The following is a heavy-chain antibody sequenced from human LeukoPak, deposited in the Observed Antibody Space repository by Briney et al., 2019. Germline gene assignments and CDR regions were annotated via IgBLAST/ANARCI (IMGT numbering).Heavy chain of an antibody. CDR1: GYTFTSYG. Sequence: ASVKVSCKASGYTFTSYGISWVRQAPGQGLEWMGWISAYNGNTNYAQKLQGRVTMTTDTSTSTAYMELRSLRSDDTAVYYCAREVDSSGYCRPFDYWGQGTLVTVSS. CDR3: AREVDSSGYCRPFDY. CDR2: ISAYNGNT. J-gene: IGHJ4*02. D-gene: IGHD3-22*01. V-gene: IGHV1-18*01.